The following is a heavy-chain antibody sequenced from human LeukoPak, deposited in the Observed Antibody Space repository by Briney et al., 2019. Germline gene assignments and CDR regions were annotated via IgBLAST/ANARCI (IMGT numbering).Heavy chain of an antibody. J-gene: IGHJ4*02. V-gene: IGHV3-48*02. Sequence: GGSLRLSCAASGFTFSSYSMNWVRQAPGKGLEWVSYISSSSNTIYYADSVKGRFTISRDNAKNSLYLQMNSLRDEDTAVYYCASRYSSGWYFDYWGQGTLVTVSS. CDR2: ISSSSNTI. D-gene: IGHD6-19*01. CDR3: ASRYSSGWYFDY. CDR1: GFTFSSYS.